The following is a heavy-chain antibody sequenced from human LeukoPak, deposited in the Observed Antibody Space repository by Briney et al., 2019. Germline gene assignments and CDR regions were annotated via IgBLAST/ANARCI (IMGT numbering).Heavy chain of an antibody. CDR1: GLTLSRYW. Sequence: GGSLRLSCAVSGLTLSRYWMTWVRQAPGKGLEWVANIKEDGSEKYYVDSAKGRFTISRDNAKNSLYLQMNSLRVEDTAVYYCARDPPGNYYDGSGYYSWGQGTLVTVSS. D-gene: IGHD3-22*01. CDR3: ARDPPGNYYDGSGYYS. V-gene: IGHV3-7*01. J-gene: IGHJ5*02. CDR2: IKEDGSEK.